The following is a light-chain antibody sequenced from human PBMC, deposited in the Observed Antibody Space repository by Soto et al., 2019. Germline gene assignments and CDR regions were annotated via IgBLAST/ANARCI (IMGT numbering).Light chain of an antibody. CDR1: SSDVGSYNL. J-gene: IGLJ1*01. Sequence: QSALTQPASVSGSPGQSITISCTGTSSDVGSYNLVSWYQQHPGKAPKLMIYEVSKRPSGVSNRFSGSKSGNTASLTISGLQAEDEADYYCCSYAGSSTPYVSGTGTKLTVL. CDR3: CSYAGSSTPYV. CDR2: EVS. V-gene: IGLV2-23*02.